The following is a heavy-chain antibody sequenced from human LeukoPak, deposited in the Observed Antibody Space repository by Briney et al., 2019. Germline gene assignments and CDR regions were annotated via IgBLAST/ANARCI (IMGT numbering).Heavy chain of an antibody. J-gene: IGHJ4*02. V-gene: IGHV3-23*01. D-gene: IGHD3-22*01. CDR2: ISSSGGST. CDR3: AKELDSSGYFDY. Sequence: PGGSLRLSCAASGFTFSNYDMSWVRQAPGKGLEWVSGISSSGGSTYHADSVKGRFTISRDNSKNTLYLQMNSLRAEDTAVYYCAKELDSSGYFDYWGQGTLVTVSS. CDR1: GFTFSNYD.